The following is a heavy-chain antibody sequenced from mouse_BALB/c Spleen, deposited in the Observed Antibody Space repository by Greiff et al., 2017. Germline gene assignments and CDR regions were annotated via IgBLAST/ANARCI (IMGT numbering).Heavy chain of an antibody. CDR1: GYTFTSYW. Sequence: VQLQESGAELARPGASVKLSCKASGYTFTSYWIEWVKQRPGHGLEWIGEILPGSGSTNYNEKFKGKATFTADTSSNTAYMQLSSLTSEDSAVYYCARLLRPYAMDYWGQGTSVTVSS. V-gene: IGHV1-9*01. CDR3: ARLLRPYAMDY. J-gene: IGHJ4*01. D-gene: IGHD1-1*01. CDR2: ILPGSGST.